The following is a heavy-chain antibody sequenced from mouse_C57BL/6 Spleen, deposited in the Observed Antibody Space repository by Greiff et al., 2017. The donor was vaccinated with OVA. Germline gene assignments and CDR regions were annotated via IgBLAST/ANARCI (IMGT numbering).Heavy chain of an antibody. CDR2: IDPETGGT. CDR1: GYTFTDYE. V-gene: IGHV1-15*01. D-gene: IGHD2-5*01. CDR3: TREDYSNFSWFAY. Sequence: LQESGAELVRPGASVTLSCKASGYTFTDYEMHWVKQTPVHGLEWIGAIDPETGGTAYNQKFKGKAILTADKSSSTAYMELRSLTSEDSAVYYCTREDYSNFSWFAYWGQGTLVTVSA. J-gene: IGHJ3*01.